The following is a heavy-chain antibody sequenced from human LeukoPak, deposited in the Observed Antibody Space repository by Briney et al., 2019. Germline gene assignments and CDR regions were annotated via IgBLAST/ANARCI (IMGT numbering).Heavy chain of an antibody. D-gene: IGHD6-6*01. J-gene: IGHJ4*02. CDR1: GFTLSDYY. CDR3: ARGWDSGSLNY. Sequence: GGSLRLSCAASGFTLSDYYIDWVRQAPGKGLEWVGRTRNKANSYTTEYAASVKDRFTISRDDSKNLLYLQMNSLEIEDTAVYFCARGWDSGSLNYWGQGTLVTVSS. CDR2: TRNKANSYTT. V-gene: IGHV3-72*01.